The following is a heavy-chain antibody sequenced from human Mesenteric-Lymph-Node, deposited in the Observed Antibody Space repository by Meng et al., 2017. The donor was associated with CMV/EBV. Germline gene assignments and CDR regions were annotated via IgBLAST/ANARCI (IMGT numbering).Heavy chain of an antibody. V-gene: IGHV1-2*02. J-gene: IGHJ4*02. CDR1: GYTFTGYY. D-gene: IGHD1-26*01. Sequence: ASVKVSCKASGYTFTGYYMHWVRQAPGQGLEWMGWINPNSGGTNYAQKFQGRVTMTRDTSISTAYMEVSRMTSDDTAVYFCAGGMEYSGSFMAYWGQGTLVTVSS. CDR3: AGGMEYSGSFMAY. CDR2: INPNSGGT.